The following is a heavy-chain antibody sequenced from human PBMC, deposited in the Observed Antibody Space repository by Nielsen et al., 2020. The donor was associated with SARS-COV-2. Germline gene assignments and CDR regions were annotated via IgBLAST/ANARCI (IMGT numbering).Heavy chain of an antibody. CDR2: IIPIFGTA. D-gene: IGHD4-17*01. Sequence: SVKVSCKASGGTFSSYAISWVRQAPGQGLEWMGGIIPIFGTANYAQKFQGRVTITADKSTSTAYMELSSLRSEDTAVYYCARDREVTTRVVLDYWGQGTLVTVSS. V-gene: IGHV1-69*06. J-gene: IGHJ4*02. CDR3: ARDREVTTRVVLDY. CDR1: GGTFSSYA.